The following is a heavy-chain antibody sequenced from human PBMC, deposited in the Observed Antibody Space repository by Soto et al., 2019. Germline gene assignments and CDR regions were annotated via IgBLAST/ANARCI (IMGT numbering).Heavy chain of an antibody. V-gene: IGHV3-30*18. D-gene: IGHD3-10*01. J-gene: IGHJ6*02. CDR1: GFTFSSYG. Sequence: GGSLRLSCAASGFTFSSYGMHWVRQDPGKGLEWVAVISYDGSNKYYADSVKGRFTISRDNSKNTLYLQMNSLRAEDTAVYYCAKENYRYGSGSYPYYYYYGMDVWGQGTTVTVSS. CDR3: AKENYRYGSGSYPYYYYYGMDV. CDR2: ISYDGSNK.